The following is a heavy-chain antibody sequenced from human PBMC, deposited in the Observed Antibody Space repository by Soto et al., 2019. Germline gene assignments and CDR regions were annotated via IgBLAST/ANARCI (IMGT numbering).Heavy chain of an antibody. V-gene: IGHV3-9*01. D-gene: IGHD2-2*01. CDR3: AKDEYRYYCSTTWSDGFET. CDR2: ISWNSGSI. J-gene: IGHJ3*02. CDR1: GFTLDDYP. Sequence: HPGGSLRHTCAASGFTLDDYPMHCVRQAPGKGQEWVSGISWNSGSIAYADSANGRYTSHTDNPKNFLYRQMNSLRAEDTALYYWAKDEYRYYCSTTWSDGFETCCQGAVVSVSS.